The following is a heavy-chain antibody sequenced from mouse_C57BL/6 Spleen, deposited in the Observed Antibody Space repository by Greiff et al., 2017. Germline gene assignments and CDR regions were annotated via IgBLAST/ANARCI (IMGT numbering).Heavy chain of an antibody. CDR3: TSFYYDYPDY. D-gene: IGHD2-4*01. CDR2: ISSGGDYI. CDR1: GFTFRSYA. Sequence: QVVDSGEGLVKPGGSLKLSCAASGFTFRSYAMSWVRQTPAKRLEWVAYISSGGDYIYYADTVKGRFTISRDNARNTLYLQMSSLKSEDTAMYYCTSFYYDYPDYWGQGTTLTVSS. J-gene: IGHJ2*01. V-gene: IGHV5-9-1*02.